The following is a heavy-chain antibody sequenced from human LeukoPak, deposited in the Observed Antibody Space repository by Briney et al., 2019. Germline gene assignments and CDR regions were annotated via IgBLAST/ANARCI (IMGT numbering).Heavy chain of an antibody. CDR1: GGSISSSSYY. CDR2: IVYSGST. V-gene: IGHV4-39*01. CDR3: ARHFFDWFRMKWFDP. D-gene: IGHD3-9*01. Sequence: SETLSLTCTVSGGSISSSSYYWGWIRQPPGKGLEWIGSIVYSGSTYYNPSLKSRVTISADTSENQFSLKLSSVTAADTAVYYCARHFFDWFRMKWFDPWGQGTLVTVSS. J-gene: IGHJ5*02.